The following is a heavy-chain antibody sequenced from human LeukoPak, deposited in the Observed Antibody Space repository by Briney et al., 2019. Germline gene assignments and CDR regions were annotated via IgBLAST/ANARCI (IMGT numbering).Heavy chain of an antibody. CDR2: INQDGSDL. V-gene: IGHV3-7*01. D-gene: IGHD6-19*01. CDR1: GFTFSDYW. CDR3: ARSAGWRSYLDY. Sequence: GGSLRLSCAASGFTFSDYWMSWARQAPGKGPEWVANINQDGSDLYSVDSVKGRFTISRDNAKNSFYPQMSSLRAEDTAVYYCARSAGWRSYLDYWGQGALVTVSS. J-gene: IGHJ4*02.